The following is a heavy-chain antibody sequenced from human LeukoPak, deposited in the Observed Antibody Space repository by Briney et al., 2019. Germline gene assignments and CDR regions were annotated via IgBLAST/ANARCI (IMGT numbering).Heavy chain of an antibody. V-gene: IGHV3-23*01. CDR2: ISGSGGST. J-gene: IGHJ4*02. CDR3: AKEGGYYYDSSGYPIDY. Sequence: GGSLILACAASGFTFSSYAMSWVRQAPGKGLEWVSAISGSGGSTYYADSVKGRFTISRDNSKNTLYLQMNSLRAEDTAVYYCAKEGGYYYDSSGYPIDYWGQGTLVTVSS. CDR1: GFTFSSYA. D-gene: IGHD3-22*01.